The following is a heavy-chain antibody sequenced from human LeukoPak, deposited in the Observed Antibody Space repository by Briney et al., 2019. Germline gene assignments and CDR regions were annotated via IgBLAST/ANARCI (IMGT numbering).Heavy chain of an antibody. D-gene: IGHD6-19*01. J-gene: IGHJ3*02. CDR2: IGGSGGTT. CDR1: GFTFSTYS. Sequence: GGSLRLSCAASGFTFSTYSMNWIRQAPGKGLEWIAAIGGSGGTTYYADSVKGRFTISRDNSKNTLFLQMNSLRAEDTAVYYCAKQQGSGWAFDIWGQGTMVTVSS. V-gene: IGHV3-23*01. CDR3: AKQQGSGWAFDI.